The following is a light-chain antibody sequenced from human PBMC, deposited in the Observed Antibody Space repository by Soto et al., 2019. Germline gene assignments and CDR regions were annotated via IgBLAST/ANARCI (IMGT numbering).Light chain of an antibody. CDR3: SSYAGRNDLV. J-gene: IGLJ3*02. Sequence: QSALTEPPSASGSPGQSVTISCIGTSSDVGGYNYVSWYQQHPGKAPKLIISEVSKRPSGVPDRFSGSKSGNTASLTVSGLQAEDEADYSCSSYAGRNDLVFGGGTKVTVL. V-gene: IGLV2-8*01. CDR2: EVS. CDR1: SSDVGGYNY.